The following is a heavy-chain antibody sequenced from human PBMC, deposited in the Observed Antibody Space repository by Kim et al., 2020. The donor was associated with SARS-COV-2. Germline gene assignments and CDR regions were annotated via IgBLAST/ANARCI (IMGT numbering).Heavy chain of an antibody. J-gene: IGHJ4*02. V-gene: IGHV3-23*01. CDR2: IGAGGIA. CDR3: AKTRGYYSVASGFHYFDE. CDR1: GFTFNTYA. Sequence: GGSLRLSCAAYGFTFNTYAMAWVRQAPGKGLEWVSSIGAGGIASYADAVKGRFTISSDNSKNMLYMQMRSLRAEDTAAYYCAKTRGYYSVASGFHYFDEGGQGSLVTVPA. D-gene: IGHD3-22*01.